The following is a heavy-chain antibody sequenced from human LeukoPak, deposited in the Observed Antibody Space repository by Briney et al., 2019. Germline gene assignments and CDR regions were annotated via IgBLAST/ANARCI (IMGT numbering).Heavy chain of an antibody. CDR1: GFTFSSYA. Sequence: GGSLRLSCAASGFTFSSYAMNGVRHAPGKGREWVSTISGSGDSTYYADTVKGRFTTSRDNSKNTLLLQMNSLRAEDTAVYYCAKGGAGYCSSTSCLYYFDYWGQGTLVTVST. CDR2: ISGSGDST. D-gene: IGHD2-2*01. CDR3: AKGGAGYCSSTSCLYYFDY. V-gene: IGHV3-23*01. J-gene: IGHJ4*02.